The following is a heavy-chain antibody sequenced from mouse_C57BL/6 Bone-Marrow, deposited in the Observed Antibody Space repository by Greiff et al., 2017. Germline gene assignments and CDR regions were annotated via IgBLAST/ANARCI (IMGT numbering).Heavy chain of an antibody. Sequence: VQLQQSGPELVKPGDSVKISCKASGYSFTGYFMNWVMQSHGKSLEWIGRINPYNGDTFYNQKFKGKATLTVDKSSSTAHMELRSLTSEDSAVYYCARSLLLRSTRRAMDYRGQGTSVTVSS. J-gene: IGHJ4*01. V-gene: IGHV1-20*01. CDR2: INPYNGDT. CDR1: GYSFTGYF. D-gene: IGHD1-1*01. CDR3: ARSLLLRSTRRAMDY.